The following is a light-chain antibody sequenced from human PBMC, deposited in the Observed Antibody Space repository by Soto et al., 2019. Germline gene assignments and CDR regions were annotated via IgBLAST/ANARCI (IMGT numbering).Light chain of an antibody. V-gene: IGKV1-39*01. CDR3: QQSYSTPPWT. CDR1: QSSSSY. Sequence: DIQMTQSPSSLSASVGDRVTITCRASQSSSSYLNWYQQKPGKAPELLIYAASSLQSGVPSRFSGGGSGADFTLTISSLQPEDFATYYCQQSYSTPPWTFGQGTKVEIK. CDR2: AAS. J-gene: IGKJ1*01.